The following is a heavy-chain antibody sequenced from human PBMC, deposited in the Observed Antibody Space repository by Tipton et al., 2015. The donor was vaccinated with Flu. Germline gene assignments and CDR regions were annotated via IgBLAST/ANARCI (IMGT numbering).Heavy chain of an antibody. CDR3: ARRDFSNYVSEPHSWFDP. V-gene: IGHV4-30-2*05. D-gene: IGHD4-11*01. CDR1: GGSISSGTCS. J-gene: IGHJ5*01. Sequence: TLSLTCTVSGGSISSGTCSWNWIRQPPGGGLEWIGNIHPSGNAYYNPSLRSRVTISVDTSKIQFSLKLSSVTAADTAVYYCARRDFSNYVSEPHSWFDPWGQGLLVTVSS. CDR2: IHPSGNA.